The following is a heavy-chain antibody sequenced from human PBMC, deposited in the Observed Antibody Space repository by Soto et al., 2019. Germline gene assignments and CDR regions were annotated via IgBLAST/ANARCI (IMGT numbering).Heavy chain of an antibody. Sequence: PGGSLRLSCAASGFTFSSYGMHWVRQAPGKGLEWVAVIWYDGSNKYYADSVKGRFTISRDNSKNTLYLQMSSLRAEDTAVYYCARDKELSYSKRGSLDYWGQGTLVTVSS. J-gene: IGHJ4*02. D-gene: IGHD4-4*01. V-gene: IGHV3-33*01. CDR2: IWYDGSNK. CDR3: ARDKELSYSKRGSLDY. CDR1: GFTFSSYG.